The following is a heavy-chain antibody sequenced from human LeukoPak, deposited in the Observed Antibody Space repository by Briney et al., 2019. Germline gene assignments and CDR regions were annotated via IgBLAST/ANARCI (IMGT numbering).Heavy chain of an antibody. J-gene: IGHJ3*02. CDR1: GGSFSGYY. CDR2: INHSGST. CDR3: ANLLRLNAFDI. Sequence: PSETLSLTCAVYGGSFSGYYWSWIRRPPGKGLEWIGEINHSGSTNYNPSLKSRVTISVDTSKNQFSLKLTSVTAADTAVYYCANLLRLNAFDIWGQGTMVTVSS. V-gene: IGHV4-34*01. D-gene: IGHD3-3*01.